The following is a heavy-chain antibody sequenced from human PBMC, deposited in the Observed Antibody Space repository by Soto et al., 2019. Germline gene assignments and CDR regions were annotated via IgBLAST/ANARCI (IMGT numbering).Heavy chain of an antibody. CDR3: ARDRYYDILTGYQGYYYYGMDV. V-gene: IGHV1-18*01. CDR1: GYTFTSYG. D-gene: IGHD3-9*01. Sequence: ASVKVSCKASGYTFTSYGISWVRQAPGQGLEWMGWISAYNGNTNYAQKLQGRVTMTTDTSTSTVYMELSSLRSEDTAVYYCARDRYYDILTGYQGYYYYGMDVWGQGTTVTVSS. CDR2: ISAYNGNT. J-gene: IGHJ6*02.